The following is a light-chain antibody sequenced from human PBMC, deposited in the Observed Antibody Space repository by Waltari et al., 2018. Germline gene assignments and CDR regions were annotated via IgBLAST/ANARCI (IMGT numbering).Light chain of an antibody. CDR1: SGHRNYD. V-gene: IGLV4-69*01. J-gene: IGLJ3*02. CDR3: QSWDTGNWV. CDR2: VYSDGSQ. Sequence: QLVLTQSPSASASLGASVRLTRTLTSGHRNYDIAWHQQRPDKGPQFLLKVYSDGSQNRGDGIPDRFSGSSSGAERYLTISGLQSDDEADYYCQSWDTGNWVFGGGTRVTVL.